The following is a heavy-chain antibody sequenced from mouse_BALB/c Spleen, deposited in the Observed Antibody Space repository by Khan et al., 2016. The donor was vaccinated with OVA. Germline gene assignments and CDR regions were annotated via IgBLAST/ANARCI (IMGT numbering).Heavy chain of an antibody. CDR2: IDPYNGGA. D-gene: IGHD1-1*01. J-gene: IGHJ2*01. V-gene: IGHV1S135*01. CDR1: GYSFTDYN. Sequence: VQLQQSGPELVKPGASVKVSCKASGYSFTDYNMFWVKQSHGKSLEWIGYIDPYNGGASYNQKFKGKATLKVDKSSSTAFMHLNSLTSEGSAVFYCVRTDYYGSSYYFDHWGQGTTLTVSS. CDR3: VRTDYYGSSYYFDH.